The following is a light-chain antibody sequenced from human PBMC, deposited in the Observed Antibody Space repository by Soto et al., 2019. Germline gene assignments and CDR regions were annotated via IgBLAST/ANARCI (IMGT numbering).Light chain of an antibody. J-gene: IGLJ1*01. Sequence: QSVLTQPPSASGSPGQSVTISCTGTSSDVGGYNYVSWCQQHPGKAPKLMIYEVSKRPSGVPDRFSGSKSGNTASLTVSGLQAEDEADYYCNSYAGSNNFLFGTGTKLTVL. CDR3: NSYAGSNNFL. CDR1: SSDVGGYNY. CDR2: EVS. V-gene: IGLV2-8*01.